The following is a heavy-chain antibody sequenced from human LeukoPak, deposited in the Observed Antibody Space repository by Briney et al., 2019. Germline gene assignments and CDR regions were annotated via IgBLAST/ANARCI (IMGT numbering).Heavy chain of an antibody. CDR1: GYTFTSYY. D-gene: IGHD3-22*01. J-gene: IGHJ1*01. Sequence: ASVKVSCKASGYTFTSYYMHWVRQAPGQGLEWMGIINPSGGSTSYAQKFPGRVTMTRDTSTSTVYMELSSLRSEDTAVYYCARDRAEYYYDSSGYTGEFQHWGQGTLVTVSS. V-gene: IGHV1-46*01. CDR2: INPSGGST. CDR3: ARDRAEYYYDSSGYTGEFQH.